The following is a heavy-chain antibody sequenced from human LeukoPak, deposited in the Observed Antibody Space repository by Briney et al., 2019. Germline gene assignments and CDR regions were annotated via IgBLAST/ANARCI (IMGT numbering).Heavy chain of an antibody. V-gene: IGHV3-74*01. CDR2: INSDETGT. J-gene: IGHJ4*02. CDR3: ARDGSLPDY. Sequence: GGSLRLSCAASGFSFSNYWMHWVRQAPGEGLVWVARINSDETGTSYADSVKGRFAISRDNAKNTLYLQMNSLRAEDTAVYYCARDGSLPDYWGQGTLVTVSS. CDR1: GFSFSNYW.